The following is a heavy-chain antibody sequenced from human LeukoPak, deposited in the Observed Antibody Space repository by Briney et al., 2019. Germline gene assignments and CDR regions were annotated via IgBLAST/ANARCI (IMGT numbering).Heavy chain of an antibody. CDR2: ITSSSSSM. V-gene: IGHV3-48*02. Sequence: GGSLRLTCGASGFTVSNNHMSWVRQAPGKGLEWISYITSSSSSMSYADSVKGRFTISRDNAKNSLYLQMNSLRDEDTAVYYCARDLNWGFDYWGQGTLVTVSS. J-gene: IGHJ4*02. D-gene: IGHD7-27*01. CDR3: ARDLNWGFDY. CDR1: GFTVSNNH.